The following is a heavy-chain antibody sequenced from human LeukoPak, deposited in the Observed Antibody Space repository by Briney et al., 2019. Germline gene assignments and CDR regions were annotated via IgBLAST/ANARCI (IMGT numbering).Heavy chain of an antibody. CDR2: ISGGGGST. D-gene: IGHD5-12*01. Sequence: GGTLRLSCAASRFTFSSYGMSWVRQAPGKGLEWVSAISGGGGSTYYADSVKGRFTISRDNSKNTLYLQMNSLRAEDTAVYYCARGPSGYHNTGGQGTLVTVSS. CDR3: ARGPSGYHNT. V-gene: IGHV3-23*01. J-gene: IGHJ4*02. CDR1: RFTFSSYG.